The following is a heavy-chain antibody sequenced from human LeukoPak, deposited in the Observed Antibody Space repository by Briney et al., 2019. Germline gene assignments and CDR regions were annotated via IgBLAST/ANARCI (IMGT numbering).Heavy chain of an antibody. V-gene: IGHV4-59*01. D-gene: IGHD2-2*01. CDR3: ARGRTSWGY. Sequence: SETLPLTCTVSGGSISSYYWSWIRQPPGKGLEWIGYIYYSGNTNYNPSLKSRVTISVDTSKNQFSLKLSSVTAADTAVYYCARGRTSWGYWGQGTLVTVSS. CDR2: IYYSGNT. J-gene: IGHJ4*02. CDR1: GGSISSYY.